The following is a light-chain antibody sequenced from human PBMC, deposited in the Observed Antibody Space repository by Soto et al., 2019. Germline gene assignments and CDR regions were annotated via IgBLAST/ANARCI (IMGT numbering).Light chain of an antibody. CDR2: EVS. Sequence: QSALTQPASVSGSPGQSITISCTGTSSDVGAYNYVSWYQQHPGKVPKVMIYEVSNRPSGVSNRFSGFKSGNTAFLTISGLQAEDEADYSCSSYTTSASWVFGGGTKVTVL. J-gene: IGLJ3*02. CDR3: SSYTTSASWV. CDR1: SSDVGAYNY. V-gene: IGLV2-14*01.